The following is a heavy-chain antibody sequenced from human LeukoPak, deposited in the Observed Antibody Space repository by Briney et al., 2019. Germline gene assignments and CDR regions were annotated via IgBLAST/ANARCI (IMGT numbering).Heavy chain of an antibody. J-gene: IGHJ4*02. V-gene: IGHV4-39*01. CDR3: ARLFAVTTKRDY. D-gene: IGHD4-17*01. CDR2: TYYSGST. Sequence: SETLSLTCTVSGGSISSSSYYWGWIRQPPGKGLEWIGSTYYSGSTYYNPSLKSRVTISVDTSKNQFSLKLSSVTAADTAVYYCARLFAVTTKRDYWGQGTLVTVSS. CDR1: GGSISSSSYY.